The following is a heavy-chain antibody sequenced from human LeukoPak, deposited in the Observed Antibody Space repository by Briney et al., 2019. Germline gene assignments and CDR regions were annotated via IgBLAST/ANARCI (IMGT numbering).Heavy chain of an antibody. CDR3: AREVAAPHYYYYGMDV. CDR2: ISAYNGNT. Sequence: ASVTVSCKVSGYTLTELSMHWVRQAPGQGLEWMGWISAYNGNTNYAQKLQGRVTMTTDTSTSTAYMELRSLRSDDTAVYYCAREVAAPHYYYYGMDVWGQGTTVTVSS. CDR1: GYTLTELS. D-gene: IGHD6-6*01. V-gene: IGHV1-18*01. J-gene: IGHJ6*02.